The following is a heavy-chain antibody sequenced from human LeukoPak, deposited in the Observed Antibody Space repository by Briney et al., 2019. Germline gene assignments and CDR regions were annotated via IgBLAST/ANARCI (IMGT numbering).Heavy chain of an antibody. CDR2: ISWNSGSI. J-gene: IGHJ4*02. Sequence: GRSLRLSCAASGFTFDDYAMHWVRQAPGKGLEWVSGISWNSGSIGYADSVKGRFTISRDNAKNSLYLQMNSLRAEDTALYYCAKDKNSGFDYWGQGTLVTVSS. V-gene: IGHV3-9*01. CDR3: AKDKNSGFDY. D-gene: IGHD1-26*01. CDR1: GFTFDDYA.